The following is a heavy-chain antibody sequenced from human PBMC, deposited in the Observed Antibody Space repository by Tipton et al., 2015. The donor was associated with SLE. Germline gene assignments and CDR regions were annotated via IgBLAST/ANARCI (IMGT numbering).Heavy chain of an antibody. Sequence: TLSLTCTVSGGSISSHYWSWIRQPPGKGLEWIGYIYNSGSGNYNPSLKSRVTISVDTSKNQFSLKLSSESAADTAVYYCARSDYYDSRGYYSYAFDIWGQGTMVAVSS. CDR1: GGSISSHY. CDR2: IYNSGSG. V-gene: IGHV4-59*11. J-gene: IGHJ3*02. CDR3: ARSDYYDSRGYYSYAFDI. D-gene: IGHD3-22*01.